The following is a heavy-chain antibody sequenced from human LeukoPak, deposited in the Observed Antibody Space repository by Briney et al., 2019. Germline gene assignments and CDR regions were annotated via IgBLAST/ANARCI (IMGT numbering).Heavy chain of an antibody. D-gene: IGHD4-17*01. CDR1: GFTFSSYS. CDR2: ISSSSSYI. Sequence: GGSLRLSCAASGFTFSSYSMNWVRQAPGKGLEWVSSISSSSSYIYYADSVKGRFTISRDNAKNSLYLQMNSLRAEGTAVYYCARDPGGDYVDYWGQGTLVTVSS. CDR3: ARDPGGDYVDY. V-gene: IGHV3-21*01. J-gene: IGHJ4*02.